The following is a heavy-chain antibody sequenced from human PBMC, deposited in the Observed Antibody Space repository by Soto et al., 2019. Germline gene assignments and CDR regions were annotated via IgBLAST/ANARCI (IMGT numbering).Heavy chain of an antibody. D-gene: IGHD3-3*01. V-gene: IGHV1-8*01. J-gene: IGHJ6*04. CDR3: ARGGGLRFLGWPPSAKPRDYSYSGMDV. Sequence: QVQLVQSGAEVKKPGASVKVSCKASGYTFTSYDINWVRQATGQGLEWMGWMNPNSGNTGYAQKFQGRVTRPGNTPKSTAYMGRRSVSSEDPPVYYCARGGGLRFLGWPPSAKPRDYSYSGMDVWGKGTTVTVSS. CDR1: GYTFTSYD. CDR2: MNPNSGNT.